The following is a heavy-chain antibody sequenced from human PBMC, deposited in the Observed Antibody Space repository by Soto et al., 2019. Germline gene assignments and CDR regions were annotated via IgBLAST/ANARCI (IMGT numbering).Heavy chain of an antibody. D-gene: IGHD1-26*01. V-gene: IGHV3-53*01. CDR3: ARDQSYSGTW. J-gene: IGHJ4*02. CDR2: IYSGGST. CDR1: GFTFSSYA. Sequence: VGSLRLSCAASGFTFSSYAMSWVRQAPGKGLGWVSVIYSGGSTYYADSVKGRFTISRDNSKNTLYLQMNSLRAEDTAVYYCARDQSYSGTWWGQGSLVTVAS.